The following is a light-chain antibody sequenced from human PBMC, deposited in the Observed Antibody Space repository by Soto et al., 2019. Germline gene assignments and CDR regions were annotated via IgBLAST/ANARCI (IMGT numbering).Light chain of an antibody. CDR3: QQYGSSPIT. V-gene: IGKV3-20*01. Sequence: EILLTQSPVTLSLSPGQRATLSFRAGQRISTYLAWYQQKPGQAPRLLIYGASSRATGIPDRFSGSGSGTDFTLTISRLEPEDFAVYYCQQYGSSPITFGKGTRLEIK. CDR2: GAS. CDR1: QRISTY. J-gene: IGKJ5*01.